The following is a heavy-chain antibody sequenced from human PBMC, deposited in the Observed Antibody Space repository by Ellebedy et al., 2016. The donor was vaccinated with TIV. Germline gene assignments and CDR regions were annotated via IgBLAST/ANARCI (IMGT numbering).Heavy chain of an antibody. CDR2: MNPNSSNT. CDR1: GYTFTSYD. Sequence: ASVKVSCKTSGYTFTSYDINWVRQATGQGLEWIGWMNPNSSNTGYAQKFQGRVTITAGKSTSTAYMELRSLRSEDTAVYYCASSGSGGSCYSCVDYWGQGTLVTVSS. V-gene: IGHV1-8*01. J-gene: IGHJ4*02. D-gene: IGHD2-15*01. CDR3: ASSGSGGSCYSCVDY.